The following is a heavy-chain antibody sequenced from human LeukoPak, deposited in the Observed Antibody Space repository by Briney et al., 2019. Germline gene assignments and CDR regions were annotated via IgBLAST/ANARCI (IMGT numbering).Heavy chain of an antibody. D-gene: IGHD2-15*01. J-gene: IGHJ3*02. CDR3: ARDHGVVAATSDAFDI. CDR2: ISAYNGNT. CDR1: GYTFTSYG. Sequence: ASVKVSCKASGYTFTSYGISWVRQAPGQGLEWMGWISAYNGNTNYAQKLQGRVTMTTDTSTSTAYMELRSLRSDDTAVYYCARDHGVVAATSDAFDIWGQGTMVTVSS. V-gene: IGHV1-18*01.